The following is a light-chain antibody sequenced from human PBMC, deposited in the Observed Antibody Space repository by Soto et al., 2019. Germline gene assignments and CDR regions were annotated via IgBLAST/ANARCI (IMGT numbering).Light chain of an antibody. J-gene: IGKJ3*01. CDR1: QSVSRY. CDR3: QQYSSSLFT. Sequence: EIVLTQSPCTLSLSPGERATLSCRASQSVSRYLAWYQQKPDQAPRLLIYGASSRATGIPDRFSGSGSGTDFTLTISRLEPEDFALYYCQQYSSSLFTFGPGTKVDIK. CDR2: GAS. V-gene: IGKV3-20*01.